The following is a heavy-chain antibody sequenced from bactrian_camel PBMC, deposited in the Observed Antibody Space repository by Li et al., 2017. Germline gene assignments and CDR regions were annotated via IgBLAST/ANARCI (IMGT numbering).Heavy chain of an antibody. Sequence: VQLVESGGGHVQAGGSLRLSCTHSGYISSRHCMGWFRQAPGKAREGIAGIRRNGDEYYAGSVKGRFTISQDNAKNIIYLQMSSLTPDDTAMYYCAAGTRIIVGDYCDGITTWGKGTQVTVS. V-gene: IGHV3S31*01. CDR3: AAGTRIIVGDYCDGITT. CDR2: IRRNGDE. D-gene: IGHD3*01. CDR1: GYISSRHC. J-gene: IGHJ4*01.